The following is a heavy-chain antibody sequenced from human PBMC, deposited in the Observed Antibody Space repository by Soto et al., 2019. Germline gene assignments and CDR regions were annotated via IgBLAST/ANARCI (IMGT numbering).Heavy chain of an antibody. Sequence: ASVKVSCKVSGYTLTELSMHWVRQAPGKGLEWMGGFDPEDGETIYAQKFQGRVTMTEDTSTDTAYMELSGLRSEDTAVYYCATDCSSTSCPHLYAFDIWGQGTMVTVSS. J-gene: IGHJ3*02. V-gene: IGHV1-24*01. CDR1: GYTLTELS. D-gene: IGHD2-2*01. CDR3: ATDCSSTSCPHLYAFDI. CDR2: FDPEDGET.